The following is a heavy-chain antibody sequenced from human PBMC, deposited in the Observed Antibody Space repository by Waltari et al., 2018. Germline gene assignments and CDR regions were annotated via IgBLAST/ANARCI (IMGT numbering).Heavy chain of an antibody. CDR3: TRPHTDDYSLWFDP. CDR2: IRSKANSYAT. J-gene: IGHJ5*02. V-gene: IGHV3-73*02. D-gene: IGHD4-4*01. Sequence: EVQLVESGGGLVQPGGSLKLSCAASGFTFSGSAMHWVRQASGKGLEWVGRIRSKANSYATAYAASVKGRFTISRDDSKNTAYLQMNSLKTEDTAVYYCTRPHTDDYSLWFDPWGQGTLVTVSS. CDR1: GFTFSGSA.